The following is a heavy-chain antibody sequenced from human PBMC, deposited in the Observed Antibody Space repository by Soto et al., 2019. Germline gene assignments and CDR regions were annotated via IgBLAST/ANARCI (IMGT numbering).Heavy chain of an antibody. D-gene: IGHD3-10*01. CDR2: ISGSGGST. V-gene: IGHV3-23*01. J-gene: IGHJ4*02. Sequence: GGSLRLSCAASGFTFSSYAMSWVRQAPGKGLEWVSAISGSGGSTYYADSVKGRFTISRDNSKNTLYLQMNSLRAEDTAVYYCARAGGREYTPDYGGKGTLVTVSS. CDR1: GFTFSSYA. CDR3: ARAGGREYTPDY.